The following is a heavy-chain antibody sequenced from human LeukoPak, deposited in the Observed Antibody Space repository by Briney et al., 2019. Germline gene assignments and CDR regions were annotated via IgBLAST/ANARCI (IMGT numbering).Heavy chain of an antibody. CDR1: GYTSTSYY. Sequence: ASVKVSCKASGYTSTSYYMHWVRQAPGQGLEWMGIINPSGGSTSYAQKFQGRVTMTRDTSTSTVYMELSSLRSEDTAVYYCVRQIVGATFGFDYWGQGTLVTVSS. V-gene: IGHV1-46*01. CDR2: INPSGGST. D-gene: IGHD1-26*01. J-gene: IGHJ4*02. CDR3: VRQIVGATFGFDY.